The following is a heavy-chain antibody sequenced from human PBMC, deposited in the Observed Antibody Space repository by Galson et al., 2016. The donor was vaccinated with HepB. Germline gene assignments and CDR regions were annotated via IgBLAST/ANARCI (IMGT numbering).Heavy chain of an antibody. V-gene: IGHV3-30-3*01. J-gene: IGHJ5*02. Sequence: SLRLSCAASGFTSAFTLTNYAMHWVRQAPGKGLEWVAVISYNGNNQYYADSVKGRFTISRDISTNILYLQMNSLRPEDTAVYYCARGDYYGSGNYSNWFDPWGLGTLVTVSS. CDR3: ARGDYYGSGNYSNWFDP. CDR1: GFTSAFTLTNYA. CDR2: ISYNGNNQ. D-gene: IGHD3-10*01.